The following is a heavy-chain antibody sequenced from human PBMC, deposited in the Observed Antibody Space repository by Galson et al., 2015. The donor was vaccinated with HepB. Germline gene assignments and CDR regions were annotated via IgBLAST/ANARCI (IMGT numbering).Heavy chain of an antibody. Sequence: SLRLSCAASGFTFSNYGMHWVRQAPGKGLEWVAAVSYDGNNKYYADSAKGRFTISRDNSKNTLYLQVSGLRAEDTAVYYCAKAGPNLQGTPRHYSFDSWGQGTPVTVSS. CDR1: GFTFSNYG. V-gene: IGHV3-30*18. D-gene: IGHD1-1*01. CDR3: AKAGPNLQGTPRHYSFDS. CDR2: VSYDGNNK. J-gene: IGHJ4*02.